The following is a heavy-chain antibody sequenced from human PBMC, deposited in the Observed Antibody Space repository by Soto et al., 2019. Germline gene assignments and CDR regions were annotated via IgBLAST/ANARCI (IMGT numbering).Heavy chain of an antibody. CDR1: GFTFISYP. CDR3: ARVAPYCSTTTCYIDS. V-gene: IGHV3-23*01. Sequence: EVQLLESGGGLVRPGGSLRLSCAASGFTFISYPMKWVRQGPGKGLEWVSTIGGSGTGFNTDYADSVKGRFVISRDNSKNTVYLQMNSLRAEDTALYYCARVAPYCSTTTCYIDSWGQGTLVTVSS. J-gene: IGHJ4*02. CDR2: IGGSGTGFNT. D-gene: IGHD2-2*01.